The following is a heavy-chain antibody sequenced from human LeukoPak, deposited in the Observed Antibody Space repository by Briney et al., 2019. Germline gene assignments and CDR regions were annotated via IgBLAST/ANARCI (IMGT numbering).Heavy chain of an antibody. Sequence: GASLKESYKASGYTLTSYVIYWVGQATGQTLEWMEWINPNSGNTGYAQEFQGRVTITRNTSISTAYMELSSLRSEDTAVYYCARSRPNDYGDKPFDYWGQGTLVSVCS. J-gene: IGHJ4*02. CDR1: GYTLTSYV. CDR2: INPNSGNT. D-gene: IGHD4-23*01. CDR3: ARSRPNDYGDKPFDY. V-gene: IGHV1-8*03.